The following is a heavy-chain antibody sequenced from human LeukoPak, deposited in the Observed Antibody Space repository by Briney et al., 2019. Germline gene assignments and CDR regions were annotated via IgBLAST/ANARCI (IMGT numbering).Heavy chain of an antibody. CDR2: ISGSGNTI. D-gene: IGHD1-14*01. CDR3: ATDRKGATVGFDF. V-gene: IGHV3-48*03. J-gene: IGHJ4*02. Sequence: AGGSLRLSCAASGFTFSTYEMNWVRQAPGRGLEWVSYISGSGNTIYYADSVNGRFTISRDNAKDSLYLQMHSLRAEDTAVYYCATDRKGATVGFDFWGQGTLVTVSS. CDR1: GFTFSTYE.